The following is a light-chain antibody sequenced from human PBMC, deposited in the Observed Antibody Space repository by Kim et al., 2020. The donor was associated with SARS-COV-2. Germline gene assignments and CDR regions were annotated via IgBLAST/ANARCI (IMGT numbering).Light chain of an antibody. V-gene: IGLV4-69*01. J-gene: IGLJ3*02. CDR2: LNSDGSH. Sequence: ASVKLTCTLSRGHSSYAIAWHQQQPEKGPRYLMKLNSDGSHSKGDGIPDRFSGSSSGAERFLTISSLQSEDEADYYCQTWGTGIWVFGGGTKVTVL. CDR3: QTWGTGIWV. CDR1: RGHSSYA.